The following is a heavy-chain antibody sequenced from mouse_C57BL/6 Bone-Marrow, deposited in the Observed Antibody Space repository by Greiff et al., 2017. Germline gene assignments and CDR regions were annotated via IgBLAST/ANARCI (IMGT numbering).Heavy chain of an antibody. CDR3: ASIVTRAY. J-gene: IGHJ3*01. V-gene: IGHV2-2*01. CDR1: GFSLTSYG. CDR2: IWSGGST. D-gene: IGHD2-5*01. Sequence: QVQLQQSGPGLVQPSQSLSITCTVSGFSLTSYGVHWVRQSPGKGLEWLGVIWSGGSTDYNAAFISRLSISKDNSKSQVFFKMNSLQADDTAIYYCASIVTRAYWGQGTLVTVSA.